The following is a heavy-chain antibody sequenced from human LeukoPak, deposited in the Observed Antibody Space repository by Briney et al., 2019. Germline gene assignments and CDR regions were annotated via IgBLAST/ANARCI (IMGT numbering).Heavy chain of an antibody. CDR2: INHSGST. Sequence: SETLSLTCAVYGGSFSGYYWSWIRQPPGKGLEWIGEINHSGSTNDNPSLKSRVTISVDTSKNQFSLKLSSVTAADTAVYYCARTYMTSARFDPWGQGTLVTVSS. J-gene: IGHJ5*02. D-gene: IGHD2-21*02. CDR1: GGSFSGYY. V-gene: IGHV4-34*01. CDR3: ARTYMTSARFDP.